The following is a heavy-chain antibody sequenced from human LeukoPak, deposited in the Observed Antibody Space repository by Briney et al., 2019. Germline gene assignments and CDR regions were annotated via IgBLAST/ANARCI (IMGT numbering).Heavy chain of an antibody. Sequence: GGSLRLSCAASGLTLSSYGMHWVRQAPGKGLEWGAFIRYDGSNKYYADSVKGRFTISRDNSKNTLYLQMNSLRAEDTAVYYCAKHDSSGYIVCYFDYWGQGTLVTVSS. CDR1: GLTLSSYG. D-gene: IGHD3-22*01. J-gene: IGHJ4*02. V-gene: IGHV3-30*02. CDR3: AKHDSSGYIVCYFDY. CDR2: IRYDGSNK.